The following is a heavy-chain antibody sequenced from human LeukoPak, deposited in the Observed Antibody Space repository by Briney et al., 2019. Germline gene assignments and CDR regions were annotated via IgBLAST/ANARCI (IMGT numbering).Heavy chain of an antibody. Sequence: PGGSLRLSCAAFGFTFSSSSMNWVRQAPGKGLEWVSYISGGSSTIHYADSGKGRFTISRDNAKNSLYLQMNSLRDEDTALYYCARDYGYSSSFDYWGQGTLVTVSS. D-gene: IGHD6-13*01. CDR1: GFTFSSSS. J-gene: IGHJ4*02. CDR2: ISGGSSTI. V-gene: IGHV3-48*02. CDR3: ARDYGYSSSFDY.